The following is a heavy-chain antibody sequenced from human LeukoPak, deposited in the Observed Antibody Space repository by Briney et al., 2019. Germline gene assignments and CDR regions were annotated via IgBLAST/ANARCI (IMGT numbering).Heavy chain of an antibody. J-gene: IGHJ4*02. D-gene: IGHD5-24*01. CDR1: GYTFTSYY. CDR2: INPGGRST. Sequence: VASVKVSCKASGYTFTSYYMHWVRQAPGQGLEWMGIINPGGRSTSYAQKFQGRVTMTRDTSTSTVYMELSSLRSEDTAVYYCAREIGPIQLHLWGSAFDYWGQGTLVTVSS. V-gene: IGHV1-46*01. CDR3: AREIGPIQLHLWGSAFDY.